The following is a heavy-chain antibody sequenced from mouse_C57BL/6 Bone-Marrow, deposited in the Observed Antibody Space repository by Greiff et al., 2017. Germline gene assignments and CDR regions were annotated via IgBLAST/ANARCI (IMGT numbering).Heavy chain of an antibody. Sequence: EVHLVESGGDLVKPGGSLKLSCAASGFTFSSYGMSWVRQTPDKRLEWVATISSGGSYTYYPDSVKGRFTISRDNAKNTLYLQMSSLKSEDTAMYYCARPYYSNRFDYWGQGTTLAVSS. D-gene: IGHD2-5*01. CDR3: ARPYYSNRFDY. V-gene: IGHV5-6*01. CDR1: GFTFSSYG. CDR2: ISSGGSYT. J-gene: IGHJ2*01.